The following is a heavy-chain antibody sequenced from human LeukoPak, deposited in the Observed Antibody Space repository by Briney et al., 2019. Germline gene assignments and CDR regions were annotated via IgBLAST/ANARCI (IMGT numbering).Heavy chain of an antibody. CDR2: ISYDGSNK. Sequence: GGSLRLSCVTSGFTFSSYGMHWVRQAPGKGLEWVAVISYDGSNKYYADSVKGRFTISRDNSKNTLYLQMNSLRAEDTAVYYCAKLGQPSDWGQGTLVTVSS. D-gene: IGHD5-18*01. V-gene: IGHV3-30*18. J-gene: IGHJ4*02. CDR3: AKLGQPSD. CDR1: GFTFSSYG.